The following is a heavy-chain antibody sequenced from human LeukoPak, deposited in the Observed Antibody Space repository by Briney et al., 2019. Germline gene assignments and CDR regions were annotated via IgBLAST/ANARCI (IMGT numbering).Heavy chain of an antibody. CDR2: ISYNGNDK. Sequence: PGGSLRLSCEASGFRLGDFGMHWVRQAPGKGLEWVSLISYNGNDKYYADSVRGRFTISRETSNNRLYLQMDSLRTDDTAVYYCAKDGRLGSGEFRDWGQGTPVTVTS. CDR1: GFRLGDFG. D-gene: IGHD3-10*01. CDR3: AKDGRLGSGEFRD. V-gene: IGHV3-30*18. J-gene: IGHJ4*02.